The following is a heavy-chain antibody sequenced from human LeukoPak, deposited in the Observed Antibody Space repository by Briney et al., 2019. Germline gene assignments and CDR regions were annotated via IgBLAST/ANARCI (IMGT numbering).Heavy chain of an antibody. Sequence: GGSLRLSCAASGFIFSIYNMNWVRQAPGKGLEWVSYISSSGSTIYYADSVKGRFTISRDNAKNSLSLQMNSLRAEDTAVYFCARGRDTVVVPAAVDCWGQGTLVTVSS. J-gene: IGHJ4*02. D-gene: IGHD2-2*01. CDR1: GFIFSIYN. CDR2: ISSSGSTI. V-gene: IGHV3-48*01. CDR3: ARGRDTVVVPAAVDC.